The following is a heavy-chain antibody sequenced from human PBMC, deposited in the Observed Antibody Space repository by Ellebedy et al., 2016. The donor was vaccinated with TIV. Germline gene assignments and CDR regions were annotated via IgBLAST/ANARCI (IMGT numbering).Heavy chain of an antibody. D-gene: IGHD3-22*01. J-gene: IGHJ4*02. V-gene: IGHV3-23*01. CDR1: GISLRSYA. CDR2: IGGTGGTT. CDR3: ARTYYYDSSGYYLAY. Sequence: GESLKISCAASGISLRSYAMSWVRQAPGKGLEWVSTIGGTGGTTYYRESVKGRFTVSRDTSRNTLYLQMSSLRAEDTAVYYCARTYYYDSSGYYLAYWGQGTLVTVSS.